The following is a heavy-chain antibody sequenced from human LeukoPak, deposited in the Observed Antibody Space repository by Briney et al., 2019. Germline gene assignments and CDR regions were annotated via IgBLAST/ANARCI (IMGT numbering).Heavy chain of an antibody. V-gene: IGHV3-33*06. J-gene: IGHJ4*02. D-gene: IGHD6-19*01. CDR3: AKETNAVTGRAYFDY. CDR1: GFTFSSYG. CDR2: IWYDRSNK. Sequence: PGRSLRLSCAASGFTFSSYGMHWVRQAPGKGLEWVAVIWYDRSNKYYADSVKGRFTISRDNSKNSLDLQMSSLRAEDTAVYYCAKETNAVTGRAYFDYWGQGTMVTVSS.